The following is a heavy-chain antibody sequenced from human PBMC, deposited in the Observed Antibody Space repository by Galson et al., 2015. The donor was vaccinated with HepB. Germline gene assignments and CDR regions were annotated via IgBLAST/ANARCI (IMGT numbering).Heavy chain of an antibody. CDR1: GGTFNKHT. CDR3: AREGIAAAANTVDY. J-gene: IGHJ4*02. CDR2: ITPLFGTA. V-gene: IGHV1-69*13. Sequence: SVKVSCKASGGTFNKHTFSWVRQAPGQGLEWMGGITPLFGTAKYAQKFQGRITITADESTSRVYMDLSNLRPEDTAVYYCAREGIAAAANTVDYWGQGTLVAVSS. D-gene: IGHD6-13*01.